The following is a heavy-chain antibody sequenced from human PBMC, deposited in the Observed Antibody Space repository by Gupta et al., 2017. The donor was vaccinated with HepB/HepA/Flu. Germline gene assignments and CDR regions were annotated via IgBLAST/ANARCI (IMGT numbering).Heavy chain of an antibody. J-gene: IGHJ4*02. CDR3: VREGDGSGLKSFDY. CDR1: GFSFSRHW. D-gene: IGHD6-19*01. V-gene: IGHV3-74*01. Sequence: EVQLVESGGGLVQPGGSLRLSCAASGFSFSRHWMHWVRQTPGKGLECVSHMSGDGGSTTYADSVKGRCTISRDNAKNTLSLQMNSLRVEDTGVYYCVREGDGSGLKSFDYWGQGTLGTVSS. CDR2: MSGDGGST.